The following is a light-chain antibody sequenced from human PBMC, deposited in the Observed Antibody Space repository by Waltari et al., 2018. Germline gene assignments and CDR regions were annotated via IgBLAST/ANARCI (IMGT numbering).Light chain of an antibody. J-gene: IGKJ2*01. Sequence: DAVMTQSPLSKPVTLGQPASISCTSSQGIVRSDDGTTYLNWYQQRPGQSPRRLIYKVSNRDSGVPDRFSGSGSGTDFTLQISRVEAEDVGIYYCMQATHWPYTFGQGTKLEIK. V-gene: IGKV2-30*02. CDR3: MQATHWPYT. CDR1: QGIVRSDDGTTY. CDR2: KVS.